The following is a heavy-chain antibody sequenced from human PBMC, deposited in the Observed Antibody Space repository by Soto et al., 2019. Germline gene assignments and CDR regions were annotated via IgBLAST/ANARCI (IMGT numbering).Heavy chain of an antibody. CDR2: IYYSGST. D-gene: IGHD3-10*01. Sequence: SETLSLTCTVSGGSISSYYWSWIRQPPGKGLEWIGHIYYSGSTNYSSSLKSRVTISVDTSKNQFSLKLSSVTAADTSVYYCARLTISLVRGVPNWFDPWGHGTLVTVSS. CDR1: GGSISSYY. J-gene: IGHJ5*02. CDR3: ARLTISLVRGVPNWFDP. V-gene: IGHV4-59*08.